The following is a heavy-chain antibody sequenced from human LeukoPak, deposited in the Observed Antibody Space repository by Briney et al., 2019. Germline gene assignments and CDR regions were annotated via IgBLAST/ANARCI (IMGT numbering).Heavy chain of an antibody. CDR2: INTYNGNT. J-gene: IGHJ6*02. Sequence: GASVKVSCKASGYTFTSYGISWVRQAPGQGLEWMGWINTYNGNTNYAQNLQGRVTMTTDTSTSTAYMELSSLRSEDTAVYYCATPPLTGHPYGMDVWGQGTTVTVSS. CDR3: ATPPLTGHPYGMDV. V-gene: IGHV1-18*01. CDR1: GYTFTSYG. D-gene: IGHD7-27*01.